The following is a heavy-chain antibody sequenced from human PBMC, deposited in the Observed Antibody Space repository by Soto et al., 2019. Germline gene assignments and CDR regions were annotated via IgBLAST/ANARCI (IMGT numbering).Heavy chain of an antibody. CDR3: AKDIEPYSSSWYNWFDP. V-gene: IGHV3-30*18. CDR2: ISYDGSDK. CDR1: GFTFSSYG. J-gene: IGHJ5*02. D-gene: IGHD6-13*01. Sequence: PGGSLRLSCAASGFTFSSYGMHWVRQAPGKGLEWVAVISYDGSDKYYADSVKGRFTISRDNSKNTLYLQMNSLRAEDTAVYYCAKDIEPYSSSWYNWFDPWGQGTLVTVSS.